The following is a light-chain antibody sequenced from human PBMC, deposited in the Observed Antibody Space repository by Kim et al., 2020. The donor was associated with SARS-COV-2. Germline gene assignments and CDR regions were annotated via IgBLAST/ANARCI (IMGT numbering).Light chain of an antibody. CDR3: QSWDSSTVF. CDR1: RLGRQY. J-gene: IGLJ2*01. CDR2: QDA. V-gene: IGLV3-1*01. Sequence: VSPGQTATITCSGDRLGRQYVSWYQKKPGQSPVLVIYQDARRPSGIPERISGSSSGITATLTISGTQATDEADYYCQSWDSSTVFFGGGTQLTVL.